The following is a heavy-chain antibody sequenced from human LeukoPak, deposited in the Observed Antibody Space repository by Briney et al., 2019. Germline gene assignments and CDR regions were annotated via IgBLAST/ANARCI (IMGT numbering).Heavy chain of an antibody. Sequence: PSETLSLTCTVSGGSISNYYWSWIRQPAGKGLEWIGRINTSGSTNYNPPLKSRVTMSADTSKNQFSLQLSSVTATDTAVYYCARGRAVAEYWGQGILVTVSS. CDR2: INTSGST. D-gene: IGHD6-19*01. V-gene: IGHV4-4*07. J-gene: IGHJ4*02. CDR1: GGSISNYY. CDR3: ARGRAVAEY.